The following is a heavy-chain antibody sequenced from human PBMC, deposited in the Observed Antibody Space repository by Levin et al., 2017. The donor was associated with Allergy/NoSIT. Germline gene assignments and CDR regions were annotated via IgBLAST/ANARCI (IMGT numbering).Heavy chain of an antibody. Sequence: GESLKISCAASGFTFSNYAMSWVRQAPGKGLEWVSGINPSAGSTYYADSVKGRFTISRDNSKNTLYLQMNSLRAEDTAVYYCAKDHDFWSGYSMPFDYWGQGTLVTVSS. J-gene: IGHJ4*02. CDR2: INPSAGST. V-gene: IGHV3-23*01. D-gene: IGHD3-3*01. CDR1: GFTFSNYA. CDR3: AKDHDFWSGYSMPFDY.